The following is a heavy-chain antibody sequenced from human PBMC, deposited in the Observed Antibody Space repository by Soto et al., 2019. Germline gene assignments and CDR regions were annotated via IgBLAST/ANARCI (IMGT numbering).Heavy chain of an antibody. D-gene: IGHD3-9*01. J-gene: IGHJ5*02. CDR2: IYHSGST. CDR1: SGSISSSNW. CDR3: ARVTKYYDILTGYGSYGNWFDP. Sequence: QVQLQESGPGLVKPSGTLSLTCAVSSGSISSSNWWSWVRQPPGKGLEWIGVIYHSGSTNYNPSLKSRVTISVDKSKNQFSLKLSSVTAADTAVYYCARVTKYYDILTGYGSYGNWFDPWGQGTLVTVSS. V-gene: IGHV4-4*02.